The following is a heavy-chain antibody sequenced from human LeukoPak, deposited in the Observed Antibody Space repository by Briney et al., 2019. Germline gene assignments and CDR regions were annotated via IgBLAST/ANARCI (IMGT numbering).Heavy chain of an antibody. V-gene: IGHV5-51*01. J-gene: IGHJ4*02. CDR2: IYPADSDT. CDR3: ARDIDSRFDS. CDR1: GFSFTSNW. Sequence: AESLKISCKGSGFSFTSNWIGWVRQMPGKGLEWMGIIYPADSDTRYSPSFQGQVTISADTSINTAYLQRSSLKASDTAMYYCARDIDSRFDSWGQGTLVTVSS. D-gene: IGHD3-22*01.